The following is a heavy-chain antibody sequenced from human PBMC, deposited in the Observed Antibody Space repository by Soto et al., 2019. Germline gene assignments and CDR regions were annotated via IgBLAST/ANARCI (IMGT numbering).Heavy chain of an antibody. CDR3: ARGDSNSWSDY. CDR2: ISIDGSST. V-gene: IGHV3-64*04. D-gene: IGHD6-13*01. CDR1: GFIFSIYA. Sequence: PGGSLRLSCSGSGFIFSIYAIHWVRQAPGKGLEYVSFISIDGSSTHYADSVKGRFTISRDNSKNTPSLQMNSLRAEDTAVYYCARGDSNSWSDYWGQGTLVTV. J-gene: IGHJ4*02.